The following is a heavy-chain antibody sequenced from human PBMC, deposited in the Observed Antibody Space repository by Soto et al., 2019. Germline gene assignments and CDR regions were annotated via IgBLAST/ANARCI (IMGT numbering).Heavy chain of an antibody. CDR1: GFSFSSHS. CDR3: AKTPLGAMAPFDY. CDR2: ISGSGGHI. Sequence: EVQLMESGGALVQPGGSLRLSCVASGFSFSSHSVTWVRQAPGKGPEWVSTISGSGGHIYYVDSVKGRFTISRDNSQNPPYLQMNSPGAEDTALYYRAKTPLGAMAPFDYWGQGTLVTVSS. V-gene: IGHV3-23*01. J-gene: IGHJ4*02. D-gene: IGHD5-18*01.